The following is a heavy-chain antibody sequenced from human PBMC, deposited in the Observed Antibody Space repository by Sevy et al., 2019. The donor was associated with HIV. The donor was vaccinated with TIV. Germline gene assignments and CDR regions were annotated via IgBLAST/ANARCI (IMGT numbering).Heavy chain of an antibody. D-gene: IGHD3-16*01. J-gene: IGHJ1*01. CDR2: IRGSSSLR. CDR1: GFTFSRSS. CDR3: LRGDRRDF. V-gene: IGHV3-21*01. Sequence: GGSLRLSCEASGFTFSRSSMNWVRQASGQGLEWVASIRGSSSLRYYVASVKGRFTISRDNAKNSLYLHMNNLRVADTAVYYCLRGDRRDFWGQGTLVTVSS.